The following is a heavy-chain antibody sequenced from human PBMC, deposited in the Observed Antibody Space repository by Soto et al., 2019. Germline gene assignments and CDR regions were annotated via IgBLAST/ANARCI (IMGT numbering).Heavy chain of an antibody. J-gene: IGHJ6*02. CDR3: AREETAWPLAYGLDV. CDR1: GFTFSTYS. CDR2: IGTRSDI. V-gene: IGHV3-21*01. D-gene: IGHD2-21*02. Sequence: GGSLRLSCAASGFTFSTYSMHWVRQAPGKGLEWVSSIGTRSDIYYADSVKGRFTISRDNAKNSLSLQMNSLRAEDTGVYYCAREETAWPLAYGLDVWGQGTTVTVSS.